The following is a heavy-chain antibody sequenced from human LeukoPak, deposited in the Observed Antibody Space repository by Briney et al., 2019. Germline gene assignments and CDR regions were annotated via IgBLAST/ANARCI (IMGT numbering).Heavy chain of an antibody. J-gene: IGHJ2*01. CDR3: ARGDVEMATIIPHWYFDL. Sequence: GGSLRLSCAASGFTVSTNYMSWVRQAPGKGLEWVSVIYSDGSTYYADSVKGRFTISRDNSKNTLYIQMNSLRAEDTAVYCCARGDVEMATIIPHWYFDLWGRGTLVTVSS. CDR2: IYSDGST. CDR1: GFTVSTNY. D-gene: IGHD5-24*01. V-gene: IGHV3-53*01.